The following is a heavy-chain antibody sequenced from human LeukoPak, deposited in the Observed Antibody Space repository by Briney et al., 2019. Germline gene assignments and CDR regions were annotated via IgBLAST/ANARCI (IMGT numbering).Heavy chain of an antibody. CDR2: IYYSGST. J-gene: IGHJ3*02. Sequence: SETLSLTCTVSGGSISSSSYYWGWIRQPPGKGLEWIGSIYYSGSTYYNPSLKSRVTISVDTSKNQFSLKLSSVTAADTAVYYCASSSITMIVVVTHYAFDIWGQGTMVTVSS. V-gene: IGHV4-39*07. D-gene: IGHD3-22*01. CDR1: GGSISSSSYY. CDR3: ASSSITMIVVVTHYAFDI.